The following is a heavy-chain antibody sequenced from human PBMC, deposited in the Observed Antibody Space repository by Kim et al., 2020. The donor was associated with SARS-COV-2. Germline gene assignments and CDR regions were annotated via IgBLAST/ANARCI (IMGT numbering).Heavy chain of an antibody. CDR1: RFPFSTYA. J-gene: IGHJ6*04. V-gene: IGHV3-30-3*01. CDR2: LSFTGRNE. Sequence: GGSLRLSCAASRFPFSTYAMHWVRQAPDKRLVWLAALSFTGRNEYYADSVKGRFTISRDNSKNTLYLQMNSLTSSDTGVYYCARGHYDSSIVDIWGEGTTVIVSS. CDR3: ARGHYDSSIVDI. D-gene: IGHD2-2*01.